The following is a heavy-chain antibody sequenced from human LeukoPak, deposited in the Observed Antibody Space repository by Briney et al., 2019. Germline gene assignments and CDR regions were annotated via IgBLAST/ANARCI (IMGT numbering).Heavy chain of an antibody. CDR3: ARGRGRHFFDY. J-gene: IGHJ4*02. D-gene: IGHD6-25*01. V-gene: IGHV1-2*02. CDR1: GYTFTSYA. Sequence: ASVKVSCKASGYTFTSYAMNWVRQAPGQGLEWMGWINPNSGGTNYAQKFQGRVTMTRDTSISTAYMELSSLRSEDTAVYYCARGRGRHFFDYWGQGTLVTVSS. CDR2: INPNSGGT.